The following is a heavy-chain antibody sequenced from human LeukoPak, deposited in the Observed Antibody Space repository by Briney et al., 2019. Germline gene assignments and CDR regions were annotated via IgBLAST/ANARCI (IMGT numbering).Heavy chain of an antibody. J-gene: IGHJ5*02. D-gene: IGHD6-13*01. CDR2: ISYDGSNK. Sequence: PGRSLRLSCAASGFTFSSYGMHWARQAPGKGLEWVAVISYDGSNKYYADSVKGRFTISRDNSKNTLYLQMNSLRAEDTAVYYCAKGGQQLASGWFDPWGQGTLVTVSS. CDR3: AKGGQQLASGWFDP. CDR1: GFTFSSYG. V-gene: IGHV3-30*18.